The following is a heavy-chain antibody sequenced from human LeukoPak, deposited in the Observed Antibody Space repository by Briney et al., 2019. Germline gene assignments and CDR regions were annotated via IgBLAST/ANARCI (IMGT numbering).Heavy chain of an antibody. D-gene: IGHD3-3*01. V-gene: IGHV4-34*01. CDR2: INHSGST. CDR3: ARHRTVTYDVFDL. CDR1: GGSFSGYY. J-gene: IGHJ3*01. Sequence: SETLSLTCAVYGGSFSGYYWSWIRQPPGKGLEWIGEINHSGSTNYNPSLKSRVTISVDTSKNQFSLKLTSVTAADTAAYYCARHRTVTYDVFDLWGRGTMVTVSS.